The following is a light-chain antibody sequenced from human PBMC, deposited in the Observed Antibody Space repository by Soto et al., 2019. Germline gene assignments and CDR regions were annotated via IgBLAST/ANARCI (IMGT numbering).Light chain of an antibody. V-gene: IGLV1-44*01. CDR3: AAWDDSLNGSHV. J-gene: IGLJ1*01. CDR2: SNN. Sequence: QSALTQPPSASGTPGQRVTISCSGSSSNIGSNTVNWYQQLPGTAPKLLIYSNNQRPSGVPDRFSGSKSGTSASLAISGLQSEDEADYYCAAWDDSLNGSHVFGTGTKLTVL. CDR1: SSNIGSNT.